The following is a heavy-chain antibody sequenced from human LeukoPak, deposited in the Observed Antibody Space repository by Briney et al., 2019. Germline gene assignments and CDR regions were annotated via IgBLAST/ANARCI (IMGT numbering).Heavy chain of an antibody. CDR2: IYYSGST. D-gene: IGHD5-18*01. Sequence: SETLSLTCAVSGGSISSSNWWSWVRQPPGKGLEWIGEIYYSGSTNYNPSLKSRVTISVDKSKNQFSLKLSSVTAADTAVYYCARQLDTVTGGAFDIWGQGTMVTVSS. CDR1: GGSISSSNW. CDR3: ARQLDTVTGGAFDI. V-gene: IGHV4-4*02. J-gene: IGHJ3*02.